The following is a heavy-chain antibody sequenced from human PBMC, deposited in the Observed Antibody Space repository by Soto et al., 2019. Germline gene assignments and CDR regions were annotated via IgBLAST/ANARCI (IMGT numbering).Heavy chain of an antibody. CDR1: GGSISSGDYY. Sequence: PSETLSLTCTVSGGSISSGDYYWSWIRQPPGKGLEWIGYIYYSGSTYYNPSLKSRVTISVDTSKNQFSLKLSSVTAADTAVYYCARAIAAAGIGDWFDPWGQGTLVTVSS. D-gene: IGHD6-13*01. CDR3: ARAIAAAGIGDWFDP. V-gene: IGHV4-30-4*01. CDR2: IYYSGST. J-gene: IGHJ5*02.